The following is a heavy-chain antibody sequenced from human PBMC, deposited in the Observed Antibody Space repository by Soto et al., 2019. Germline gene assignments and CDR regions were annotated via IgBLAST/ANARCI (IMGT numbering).Heavy chain of an antibody. D-gene: IGHD6-25*01. CDR1: GYSVSSNSAA. J-gene: IGHJ4*02. Sequence: SPTLSLTCAISGYSVSSNSAAWNWIRQSPSRGLEWLGRTYYRSKWYNDYAVSVKSRITINPDTSKNQFSLQLNSVTPEDTAVYYCAKTHGRSATKIDYWGQGTLVTVSS. CDR3: AKTHGRSATKIDY. CDR2: TYYRSKWYN. V-gene: IGHV6-1*01.